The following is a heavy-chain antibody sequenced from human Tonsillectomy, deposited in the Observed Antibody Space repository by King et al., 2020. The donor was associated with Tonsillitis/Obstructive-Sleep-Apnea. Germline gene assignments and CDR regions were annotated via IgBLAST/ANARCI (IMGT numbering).Heavy chain of an antibody. D-gene: IGHD2-15*01. CDR3: AKGGTAAGTFDY. CDR2: ISWYGGST. CDR1: GFTFDDYT. Sequence: VQLVESGGVVVQPGGSLRLSCAASGFTFDDYTMHWVRQAPGKGLEWVSLISWYGGSTYYADSVKGRFSISRDNSKNSLYLQMNSLRTEDTALYYCAKGGTAAGTFDYWGQGTLVTVSS. V-gene: IGHV3-43*01. J-gene: IGHJ4*02.